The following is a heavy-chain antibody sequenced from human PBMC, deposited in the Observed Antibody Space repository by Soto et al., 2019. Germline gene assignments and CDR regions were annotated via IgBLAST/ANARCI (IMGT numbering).Heavy chain of an antibody. D-gene: IGHD3-22*01. V-gene: IGHV4-59*01. CDR1: GGSISSYY. CDR2: IYYSGST. CDR3: ARNGTNYYDSSGSKGYFDY. Sequence: PSETLSLTCTVSGGSISSYYWSWIRQPPGKGLEWIGYIYYSGSTNYNPSLKSRVTISVDTSKNQFSLKLSSVTAADTAMYYCARNGTNYYDSSGSKGYFDYWGQGTLVTVSS. J-gene: IGHJ4*02.